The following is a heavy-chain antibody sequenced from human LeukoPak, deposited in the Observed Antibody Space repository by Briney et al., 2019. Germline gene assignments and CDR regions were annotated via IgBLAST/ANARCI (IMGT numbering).Heavy chain of an antibody. CDR1: GGSISSSSYY. CDR3: ARGGIAVAGIDYFDY. D-gene: IGHD6-19*01. Sequence: SETLSLTCTVSGGSISSSSYYWGWIRQPPGKGLGWIGSIYYSGSTYYNPSLKSRVTISIDTSKNQFSLKLSSVTAADTAVYYCARGGIAVAGIDYFDYWGQGTLVTVSS. J-gene: IGHJ4*02. V-gene: IGHV4-39*01. CDR2: IYYSGST.